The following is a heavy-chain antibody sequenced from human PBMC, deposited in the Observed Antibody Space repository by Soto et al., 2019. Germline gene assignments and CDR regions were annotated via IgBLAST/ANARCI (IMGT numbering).Heavy chain of an antibody. CDR1: GGSFSGYY. CDR2: INHSGST. Sequence: PSETLSLTCAVYGGSFSGYYWSWIRQPPGKGLEWIGEINHSGSTNYNPSLKSRVTISVDTSKNQSSLKLSSVTAADTAVYYCARNPLWFGESSYYYYGMDVWGQGTTVTVSS. J-gene: IGHJ6*02. V-gene: IGHV4-34*01. D-gene: IGHD3-10*01. CDR3: ARNPLWFGESSYYYYGMDV.